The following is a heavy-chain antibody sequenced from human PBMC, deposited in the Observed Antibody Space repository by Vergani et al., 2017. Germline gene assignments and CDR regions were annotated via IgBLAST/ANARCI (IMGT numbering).Heavy chain of an antibody. CDR1: GFTFSTYA. Sequence: EVQLLESGGSLKQPGGSVRLSCAASGFTFSTYAMHWVRQAPGKGLEWVSALTGGGGSTYYADSFKGRFIISRDNSRDTLYLQMNSLRPDDTATYYCVKDAGSCENFFDSWGQGTLVTVSS. V-gene: IGHV3-23*01. CDR2: LTGGGGST. CDR3: VKDAGSCENFFDS. J-gene: IGHJ4*02. D-gene: IGHD1-26*01.